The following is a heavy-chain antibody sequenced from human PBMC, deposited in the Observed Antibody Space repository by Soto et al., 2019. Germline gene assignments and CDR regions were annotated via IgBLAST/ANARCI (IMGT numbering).Heavy chain of an antibody. V-gene: IGHV1-69*13. CDR3: ARGGTEANTNFDY. D-gene: IGHD1-1*01. J-gene: IGHJ4*02. CDR2: IIPIFGTA. Sequence: ASVKVSCKASGGTFSSYAISWVRQAPGQGLEWMGGIIPIFGTANYAQKFQGRVTITADESTSTAYMELSSLRSEDTAVYYCARGGTEANTNFDYWGQGTLVTVSS. CDR1: GGTFSSYA.